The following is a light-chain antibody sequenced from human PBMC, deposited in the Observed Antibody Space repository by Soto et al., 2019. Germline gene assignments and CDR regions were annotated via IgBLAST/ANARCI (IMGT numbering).Light chain of an antibody. CDR1: SSDVGGYDY. Sequence: QSVLTQPASVSGSPGQSITISCTGTSSDVGGYDYVSWYQLHPGKAPKLMVFEVSNRPSGVSYRFSSSKSGNTASLTISGLQAEDVADYLDSSYSITTASRFATGPKATV. J-gene: IGLJ1*01. V-gene: IGLV2-14*01. CDR2: EVS. CDR3: SSYSITTASR.